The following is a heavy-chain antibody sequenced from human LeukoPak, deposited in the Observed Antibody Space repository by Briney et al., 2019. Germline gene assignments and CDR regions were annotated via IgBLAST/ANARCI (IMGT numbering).Heavy chain of an antibody. CDR3: TREYSSGWPFDF. CDR2: IRSKADTYAT. CDR1: GFTFSDSA. D-gene: IGHD6-19*01. V-gene: IGHV3-73*01. Sequence: GSLKLSCAASGFTFSDSAIHWVRQATGKGLEWVGRIRSKADTYATTYGASLKGRFTISRDDSRNRAYLQMSSLRTEDTAVYYCTREYSSGWPFDFWGQGTLVTVSS. J-gene: IGHJ4*02.